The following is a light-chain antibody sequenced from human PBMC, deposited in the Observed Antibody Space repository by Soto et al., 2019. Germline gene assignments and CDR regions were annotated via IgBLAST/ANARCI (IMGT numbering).Light chain of an antibody. J-gene: IGKJ1*01. Sequence: DIPMTQSPSTMYASXGDRVTIDGRTRPTISSFLAGYQQKPGXAPKLLXYKESTLKSGVQSRFSGSGSGTEFTLTISSLQPDDFATYYCQHYNSYSEAFGQGTRWIS. CDR1: PTISSF. V-gene: IGKV1-5*03. CDR2: KES. CDR3: QHYNSYSEA.